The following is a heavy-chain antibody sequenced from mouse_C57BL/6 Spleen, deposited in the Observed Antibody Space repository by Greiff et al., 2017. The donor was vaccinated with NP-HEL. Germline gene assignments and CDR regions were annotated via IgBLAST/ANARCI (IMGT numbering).Heavy chain of an antibody. Sequence: EVMLVESGPELVKPGDSVKISCKASGYSFTGYFMNWVMQSHGKSLEWIGRINPYNGDTFYNQKFKGKATLTVDKSSSTAHMELRSLTSEDSAVYYCARESPYYYGSSFYAMDYWGQGTSVTVSS. CDR1: GYSFTGYF. V-gene: IGHV1-20*01. J-gene: IGHJ4*01. D-gene: IGHD1-1*01. CDR2: INPYNGDT. CDR3: ARESPYYYGSSFYAMDY.